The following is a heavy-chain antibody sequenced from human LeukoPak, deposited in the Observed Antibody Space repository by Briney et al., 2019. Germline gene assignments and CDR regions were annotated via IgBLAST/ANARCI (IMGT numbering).Heavy chain of an antibody. J-gene: IGHJ4*02. D-gene: IGHD1-26*01. CDR2: ISSSSSYI. CDR3: ARDLWVGATTSRGGY. CDR1: GFTFSSYS. Sequence: GGSLRLSCAASGFTFSSYSMNWVRQAPGKGLEWVSSISSSSSYIYYADSVKGRFTISRDNAKNSLYLQMNSLRAEDTAVYYCARDLWVGATTSRGGYWGQGTLVTVSS. V-gene: IGHV3-21*01.